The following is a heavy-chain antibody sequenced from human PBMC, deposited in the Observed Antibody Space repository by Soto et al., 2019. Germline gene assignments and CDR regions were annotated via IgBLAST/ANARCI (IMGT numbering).Heavy chain of an antibody. V-gene: IGHV1-69*12. Sequence: QVQLVQSGAEVKKPGSSVKVSCKSSGGTFSNYGFSWVRQAPGQGLECMGVIVPIFGAVHPQKFQGRVRITADESTNTVFMELRGLRSEDTAVYYCARGGSDYEGSGYYQGHVWGQGTTVTVSS. D-gene: IGHD3-22*01. CDR2: IVPIFGA. J-gene: IGHJ6*02. CDR1: GGTFSNYG. CDR3: ARGGSDYEGSGYYQGHV.